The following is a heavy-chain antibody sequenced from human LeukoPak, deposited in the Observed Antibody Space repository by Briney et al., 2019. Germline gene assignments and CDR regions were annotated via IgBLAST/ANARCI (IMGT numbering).Heavy chain of an antibody. D-gene: IGHD3-10*01. V-gene: IGHV1-69*13. CDR3: ARFDPGVHPGDY. CDR2: IIPISGTV. J-gene: IGHJ4*02. CDR1: GGTFSNYG. Sequence: LGASVTVSCKTSGGTFSNYGIGWVRQAPGQGLEWMGGIIPISGTVNYAQNLQGRVTFTADESTTTTYVELSSLRSDDTAVYYCARFDPGVHPGDYWGQGTLVTVSS.